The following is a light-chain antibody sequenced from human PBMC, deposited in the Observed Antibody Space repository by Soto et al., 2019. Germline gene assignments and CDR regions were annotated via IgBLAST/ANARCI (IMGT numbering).Light chain of an antibody. V-gene: IGKV3-20*01. J-gene: IGKJ2*01. CDR2: GAS. CDR1: QSVSRSY. Sequence: EIVVTQSPGTLSLSPGDRATLSCRASQSVSRSYLAWYHHKPGQAPRLLIYGASSRATGIPDRFSGSGSGTDFTLTISRLEPEDFAVYYCQQYGSSPPYTFGQGTKLEIK. CDR3: QQYGSSPPYT.